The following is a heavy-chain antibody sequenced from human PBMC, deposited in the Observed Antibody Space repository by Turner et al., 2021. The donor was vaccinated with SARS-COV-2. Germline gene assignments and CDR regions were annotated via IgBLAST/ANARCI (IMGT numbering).Heavy chain of an antibody. Sequence: QLQLQESGPGLVKPSETLSLTCTVSGGSISSGSYYWGWIRQAPGKGLEWIGGIGYSGSTYYNPSVKGRVTISVDTSKNQFSLKLSSVTAADTAVYYCARLVRRAEYYFDYWGQGTLVTVSS. V-gene: IGHV4-39*01. J-gene: IGHJ4*02. CDR2: IGYSGST. CDR1: GGSISSGSYY. CDR3: ARLVRRAEYYFDY. D-gene: IGHD3-10*01.